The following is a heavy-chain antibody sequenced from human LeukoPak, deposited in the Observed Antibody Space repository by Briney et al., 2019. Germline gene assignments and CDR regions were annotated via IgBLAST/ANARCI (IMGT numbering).Heavy chain of an antibody. CDR3: ARGIAVAGGDY. V-gene: IGHV4-34*01. CDR1: GGSFRGYY. D-gene: IGHD6-19*01. Sequence: PSETLSLTCGVYGGSFRGYYWSWIRQPPGKGLEWIGEINHSGTTNYNPSLKSRVTISVDTSKNQFSLKLSSVTAADTAVYYCARGIAVAGGDYWGQGTLVTVSS. J-gene: IGHJ4*02. CDR2: INHSGTT.